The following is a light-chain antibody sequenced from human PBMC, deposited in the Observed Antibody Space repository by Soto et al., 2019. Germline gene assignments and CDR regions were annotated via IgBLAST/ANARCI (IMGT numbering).Light chain of an antibody. J-gene: IGKJ5*01. Sequence: PLSLSVSLGQPAYITCRSSQSLVYSDGYSFLIWLHQRPGQSPRRLIYKVSNRDSWFLDRLTGYGLGQDFTHNFCRVEPKDVCAYPCTLTPPWLPSIAQGTILET. CDR3: TLTPPWLPS. CDR1: QSLVYSDGYSF. V-gene: IGKV2-30*01. CDR2: KVS.